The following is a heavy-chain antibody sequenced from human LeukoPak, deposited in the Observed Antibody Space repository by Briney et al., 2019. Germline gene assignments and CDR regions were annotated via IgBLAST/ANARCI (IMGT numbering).Heavy chain of an antibody. CDR2: ISGSGGST. Sequence: GGSLRLSCAASGFTFSSYAMSWVRQAPGKGLEWVSAISGSGGSTYYADSVKGQFTISRDNSKNTLYLQMNSLRAEDTAVYYCAKAPSSLRFLEWPFDYWGQGTLVTVSS. D-gene: IGHD3-3*01. J-gene: IGHJ4*02. CDR1: GFTFSSYA. V-gene: IGHV3-23*01. CDR3: AKAPSSLRFLEWPFDY.